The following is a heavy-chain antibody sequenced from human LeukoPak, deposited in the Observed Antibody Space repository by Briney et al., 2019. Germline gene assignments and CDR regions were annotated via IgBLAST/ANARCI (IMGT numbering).Heavy chain of an antibody. V-gene: IGHV4-39*02. CDR3: AREDTAMVTY. Sequence: PSETLSLTCTVSGGSISSSSYYWGWIRQPPGKGLEWIGSIYYSGSTYYNPSLKSRVTISVDTSKNQFSLKLSSVTAADTAVYYCAREDTAMVTYWGQGTLVTVSS. J-gene: IGHJ4*02. D-gene: IGHD5-18*01. CDR1: GGSISSSSYY. CDR2: IYYSGST.